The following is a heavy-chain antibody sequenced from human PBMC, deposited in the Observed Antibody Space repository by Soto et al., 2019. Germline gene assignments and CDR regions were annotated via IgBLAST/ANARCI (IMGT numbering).Heavy chain of an antibody. J-gene: IGHJ3*02. CDR3: ARLFSSITMVRGPMGDAFDI. Sequence: GESLKISCKGSGYSFTSYWIGRVRQMPGRGLEWMGIIYPGDSDTRDSPSFQGQVTISADKSVSTAYLQWSSLKDSDTAMYYCARLFSSITMVRGPMGDAFDIWGQGTMVTVSS. V-gene: IGHV5-51*01. D-gene: IGHD3-10*01. CDR2: IYPGDSDT. CDR1: GYSFTSYW.